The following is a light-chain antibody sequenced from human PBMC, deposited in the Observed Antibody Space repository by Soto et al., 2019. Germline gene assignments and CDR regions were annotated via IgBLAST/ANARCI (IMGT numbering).Light chain of an antibody. CDR3: QHAGSFPLLT. Sequence: DIQMTQSPSSVSASVGDRVTITCRSSEDISTWLAWYQQKPGKAPKLLIYAASSLQSGVPSRFSGSGSATDFTLPIISLQHEDFATYYCQHAGSFPLLTFGQGTRLDIK. CDR2: AAS. J-gene: IGKJ5*01. CDR1: EDISTW. V-gene: IGKV1-12*01.